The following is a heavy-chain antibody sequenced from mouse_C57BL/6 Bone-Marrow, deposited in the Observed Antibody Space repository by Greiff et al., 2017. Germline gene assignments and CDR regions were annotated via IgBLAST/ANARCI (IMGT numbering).Heavy chain of an antibody. CDR3: ARSDGYLFYAMDY. D-gene: IGHD2-3*01. Sequence: EVQLQQSVAELVRPGASVKLSCTASGFNIKNTYMHWVKQRPEQGLEWIGRIDPANGNTKYAPKFQGKATITADTSSTTAYLQLSSLTSEDTAIXYCARSDGYLFYAMDYWGQGTSVTVSS. CDR1: GFNIKNTY. J-gene: IGHJ4*01. CDR2: IDPANGNT. V-gene: IGHV14-3*01.